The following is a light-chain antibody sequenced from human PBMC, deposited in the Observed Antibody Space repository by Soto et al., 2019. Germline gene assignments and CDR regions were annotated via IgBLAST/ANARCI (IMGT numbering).Light chain of an antibody. V-gene: IGLV1-40*01. CDR1: PSNIGAGYD. Sequence: QSVLTQPPSVSGAPGQRVTISCIGSPSNIGAGYDVHWYQQFPGTAPKLLIYGNTNRPSGVPARFSASKSGTSASLAITGLQTEDEADYYCQSYDSGLSGLHVIFGGGTKVTVL. CDR2: GNT. J-gene: IGLJ2*01. CDR3: QSYDSGLSGLHVI.